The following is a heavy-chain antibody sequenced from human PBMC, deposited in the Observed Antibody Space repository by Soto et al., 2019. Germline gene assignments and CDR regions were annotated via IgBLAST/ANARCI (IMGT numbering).Heavy chain of an antibody. Sequence: EVQLLESGGGLVQPGGSLRLSCAASGFAFHTHALSWVRQAPGKGLEWVSGISASGVTTYYADSVKGRFTISRDNPKNTVTLQMNSLRAEDTAFYYCAKDRTPPLSLSPSSQAIKNLLVGQCFDSWGQGTLVTVSS. V-gene: IGHV3-23*01. CDR3: AKDRTPPLSLSPSSQAIKNLLVGQCFDS. D-gene: IGHD2-8*02. CDR1: GFAFHTHA. CDR2: ISASGVTT. J-gene: IGHJ4*02.